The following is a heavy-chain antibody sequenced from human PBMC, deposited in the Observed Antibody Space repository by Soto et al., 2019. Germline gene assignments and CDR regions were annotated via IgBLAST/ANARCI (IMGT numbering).Heavy chain of an antibody. D-gene: IGHD3-3*01. CDR1: AFIFSNYA. CDR2: ITSSGGIT. Sequence: EVQLLESGGGLVQPGGSLRLTCEASAFIFSNYAMSWVRQAPGKGLEWVSFITSSGGITFYADSMKGRFTVSRDNSNDTLYLQMNSVRAEDTAVYYCARGPRTYDFPYYFDSWGQGTLVTVSS. J-gene: IGHJ4*02. V-gene: IGHV3-23*01. CDR3: ARGPRTYDFPYYFDS.